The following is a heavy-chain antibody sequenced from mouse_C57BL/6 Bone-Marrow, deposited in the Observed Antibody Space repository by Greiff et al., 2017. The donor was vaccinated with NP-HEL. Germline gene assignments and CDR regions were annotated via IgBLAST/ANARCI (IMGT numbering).Heavy chain of an antibody. V-gene: IGHV2-5*01. D-gene: IGHD2-2*01. J-gene: IGHJ4*01. CDR1: GFSLTSYG. CDR3: AKKGGYDDPFYAMDY. CDR2: IWRGGST. Sequence: VKLVESGPGLVQPSQSLSITCTVSGFSLTSYGVHWVRQSPGKGLEWLGVIWRGGSTDYNAAFMSRLSITKDNSKSQVFFKMNSLQADDTAIYYCAKKGGYDDPFYAMDYWGQGTSVTVSS.